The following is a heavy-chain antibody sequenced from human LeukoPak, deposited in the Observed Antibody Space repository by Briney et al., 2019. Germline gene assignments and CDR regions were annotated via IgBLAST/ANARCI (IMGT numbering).Heavy chain of an antibody. D-gene: IGHD4-11*01. CDR3: ARDSVSSLGGHMDV. Sequence: PGGSLRLSCAASGFTFSSYSMNWVRQAPGKGLEWVSYISFSGRTTYYADSVKGRFTISRDNANNSLYLQMNSLRAEDTAVYYCARDSVSSLGGHMDVWGKGTTVTISS. CDR1: GFTFSSYS. CDR2: ISFSGRTT. V-gene: IGHV3-48*04. J-gene: IGHJ6*03.